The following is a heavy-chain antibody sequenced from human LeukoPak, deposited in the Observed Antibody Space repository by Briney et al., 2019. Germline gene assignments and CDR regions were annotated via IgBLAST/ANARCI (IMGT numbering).Heavy chain of an antibody. Sequence: SETLSLTCTVSGGSISSYYWSWLRQPAGKGLEWIGRIYTSGSTNYNPSLKSRVTMSVDTSKNLFSLKLSSVTAADTAVYYCASARVTTHFDYWGQGTLVTVSS. V-gene: IGHV4-4*07. CDR3: ASARVTTHFDY. J-gene: IGHJ4*02. D-gene: IGHD4-17*01. CDR1: GGSISSYY. CDR2: IYTSGST.